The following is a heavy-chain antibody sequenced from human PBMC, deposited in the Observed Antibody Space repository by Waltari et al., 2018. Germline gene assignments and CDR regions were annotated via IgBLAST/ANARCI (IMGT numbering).Heavy chain of an antibody. D-gene: IGHD1-1*01. CDR3: AKGSLTDWNYFYGIDV. CDR1: GFTFSSYG. Sequence: QVQLVESGGGVVQPGRSLRLSCAASGFTFSSYGMHWVRQAPGKGLEWVAVISYDGSNNDNADSVKGRFTISRDNSKNTLYLQMNSLRAEDTAVYYCAKGSLTDWNYFYGIDVWGQGTTVTVSS. CDR2: ISYDGSNN. J-gene: IGHJ6*02. V-gene: IGHV3-30*18.